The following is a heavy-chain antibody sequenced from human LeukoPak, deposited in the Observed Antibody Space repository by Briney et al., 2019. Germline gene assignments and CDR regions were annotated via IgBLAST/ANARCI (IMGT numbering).Heavy chain of an antibody. Sequence: GGSLRLSCAASGFTFSSYAMHWVRQAPGKGLEWVAVISYDGSNKYYAESVKGRFTISRDNSKNTLYLQMNSLRAEDTAVYYCAKDRGEMATIIDYWGQGTLVTVSS. CDR3: AKDRGEMATIIDY. J-gene: IGHJ4*02. V-gene: IGHV3-30*18. D-gene: IGHD5-24*01. CDR2: ISYDGSNK. CDR1: GFTFSSYA.